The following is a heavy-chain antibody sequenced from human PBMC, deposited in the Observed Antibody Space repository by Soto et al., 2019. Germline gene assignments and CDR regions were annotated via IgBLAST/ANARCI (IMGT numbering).Heavy chain of an antibody. CDR2: IYSGGST. V-gene: IGHV3-66*01. CDR3: ATAKLLLPWLFDY. D-gene: IGHD2-15*01. Sequence: GGSLRLSCAASGFTVSSNYMSCVRQAPGKGLEWVSVIYSGGSTYYADSVKGRFIISRDDSKNTLFLQMNSLRAEDTAVYYCATAKLLLPWLFDYWGQGTLVTVSS. CDR1: GFTVSSNY. J-gene: IGHJ4*02.